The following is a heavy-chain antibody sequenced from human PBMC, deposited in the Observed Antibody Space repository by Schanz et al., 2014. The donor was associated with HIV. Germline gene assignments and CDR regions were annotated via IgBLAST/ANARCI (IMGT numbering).Heavy chain of an antibody. Sequence: VQLQESGPGLVKPSETLSLTCSVSGGSISNNFCNWIRQSPGKGLEWIGNVFSNGATKYNPSLQSRVIISVDTSQNQFSLKLTSVTAADTAVYFCARAGQWFGHLDWGQGTLVTVSS. J-gene: IGHJ4*02. D-gene: IGHD3-10*01. V-gene: IGHV4-59*01. CDR1: GGSISNNF. CDR2: VFSNGAT. CDR3: ARAGQWFGHLD.